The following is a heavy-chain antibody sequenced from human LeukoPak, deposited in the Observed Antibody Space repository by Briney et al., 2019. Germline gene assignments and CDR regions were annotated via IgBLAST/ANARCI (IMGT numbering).Heavy chain of an antibody. CDR2: ISAYNGNT. V-gene: IGHV1-18*04. J-gene: IGHJ6*02. CDR1: GYTFTGYY. Sequence: ASVKVSCKASGYTFTGYYMHWVRQAPGQGLEWMGWISAYNGNTNYAQKVQGRVTMTTDTSTSTAYMELRSLRSDDTAVYYCAREGWYYDSSLYYYGMDAWGQGTTVTVSS. D-gene: IGHD6-19*01. CDR3: AREGWYYDSSLYYYGMDA.